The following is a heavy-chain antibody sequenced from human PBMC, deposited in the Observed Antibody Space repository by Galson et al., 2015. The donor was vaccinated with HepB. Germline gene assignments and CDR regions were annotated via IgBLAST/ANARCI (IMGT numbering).Heavy chain of an antibody. D-gene: IGHD3-22*01. CDR2: ISAYNGNT. V-gene: IGHV1-18*01. J-gene: IGHJ3*02. CDR1: GYTFTSYG. CDR3: ARDGTMIVVADAFDI. Sequence: SVKASCKASGYTFTSYGISWVRQAPGQGLEWMGWISAYNGNTNYAQKLQGRVTMTTDTSTSTAYMELRSLRSDDTAVYYCARDGTMIVVADAFDIWGQGTMVTVSS.